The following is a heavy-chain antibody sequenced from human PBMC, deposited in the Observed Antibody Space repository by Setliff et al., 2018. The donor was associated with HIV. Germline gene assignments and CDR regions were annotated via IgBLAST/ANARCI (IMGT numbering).Heavy chain of an antibody. Sequence: PGGSLRLSCAASGFIFSNAWMSWVRQAPGKGLEWLGRIKSKLDGGTTDYAAPLQGRFSISRDDSKNTLHLQMNSLKTEDTAVYYCTTFERLKVVSQRTFHIWGQGTMVTVSS. V-gene: IGHV3-15*01. J-gene: IGHJ3*02. CDR2: IKSKLDGGTT. D-gene: IGHD2-15*01. CDR3: TTFERLKVVSQRTFHI. CDR1: GFIFSNAW.